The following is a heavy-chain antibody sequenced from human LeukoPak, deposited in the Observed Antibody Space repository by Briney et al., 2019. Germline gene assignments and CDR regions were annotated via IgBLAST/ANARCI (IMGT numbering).Heavy chain of an antibody. J-gene: IGHJ6*03. CDR2: ISGSGGST. D-gene: IGHD3-10*01. CDR3: ARVSGVNYGSGGSHYYYYYMDV. V-gene: IGHV3-23*01. CDR1: GFTFSSYG. Sequence: GGSLRLSCAASGFTFSSYGMSWVRQAPGKGLEWVSAISGSGGSTYYADSVKGRFTISRDNSKNTLYLQMNSLRAEDTAVYYCARVSGVNYGSGGSHYYYYYMDVWGKGTTVTISS.